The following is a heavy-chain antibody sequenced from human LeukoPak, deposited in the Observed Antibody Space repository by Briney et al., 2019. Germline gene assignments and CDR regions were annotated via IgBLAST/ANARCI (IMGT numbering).Heavy chain of an antibody. J-gene: IGHJ5*02. D-gene: IGHD1-1*01. Sequence: GGSLRLSCAASGFTFSSYAMSWVRQAPGKGLEWVSAISGSGGSTYYADSAKGRFTISRDNSKNTLYLQMNSLRAEDTAVYYCAKDPSGTTYNWFDPWGQGTLVTVSS. CDR2: ISGSGGST. CDR1: GFTFSSYA. V-gene: IGHV3-23*01. CDR3: AKDPSGTTYNWFDP.